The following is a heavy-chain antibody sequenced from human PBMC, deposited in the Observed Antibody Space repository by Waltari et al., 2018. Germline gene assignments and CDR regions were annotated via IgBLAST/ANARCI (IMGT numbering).Heavy chain of an antibody. CDR3: TADWFYTLHI. V-gene: IGHV3-15*01. CDR2: IKSKTDGGTT. CDR1: DFPFATSW. J-gene: IGHJ3*02. Sequence: EVQLVQSGGGLVKSGGSLRLSCGATASACDFPFATSWMNWVRQAPGKGLEWVGHIKSKTDGGTTDYAAPVKGRFSISRDDSKNTVYLQMNSQEIEDTAKYFCTADWFYTLHIWGQGAVVTVSS. D-gene: IGHD3-16*01.